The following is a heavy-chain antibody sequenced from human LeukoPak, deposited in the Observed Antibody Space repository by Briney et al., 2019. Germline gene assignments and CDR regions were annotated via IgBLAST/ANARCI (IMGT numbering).Heavy chain of an antibody. CDR1: GFPFSTFA. CDR3: ASSSGWSQIVDY. D-gene: IGHD6-19*01. CDR2: ISGSDDIT. Sequence: GGSVRLSCAASGFPFSTFALTWVRQAPGKGLEWVSSISGSDDITYYADSVKGRFTVSRDNSKKILYLQMNSLRAEDTAVYYCASSSGWSQIVDYWGQGTLVTVSS. J-gene: IGHJ4*02. V-gene: IGHV3-23*01.